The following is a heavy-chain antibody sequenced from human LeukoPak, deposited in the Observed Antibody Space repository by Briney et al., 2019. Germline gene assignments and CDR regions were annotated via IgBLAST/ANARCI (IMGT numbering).Heavy chain of an antibody. CDR3: ARPLYCSGGSCYYPGAAYYYYGMDV. Sequence: GGSLRLSCAASGFTFSSYWMHWVRQAPGKGLVWVSRINSDGSSTSYADSVKGRFTISRDNAKNTLYLQMNSLRAEDTAVYYCARPLYCSGGSCYYPGAAYYYYGMDVWGEGTTVTVSS. J-gene: IGHJ6*04. D-gene: IGHD2-15*01. CDR1: GFTFSSYW. CDR2: INSDGSST. V-gene: IGHV3-74*01.